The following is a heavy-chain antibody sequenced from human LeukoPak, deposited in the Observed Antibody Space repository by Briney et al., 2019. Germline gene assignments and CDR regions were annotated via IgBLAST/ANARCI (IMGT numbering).Heavy chain of an antibody. CDR3: ARSLSGYYDSSGYYDY. CDR1: GGTSSSYA. Sequence: ASVKVSCKASGGTSSSYAISWVRQAPGQGLEWMGRIIPIFGIANYAQKFQGRVTITADKSTSTAYMELSSLRSEDTAVYYCARSLSGYYDSSGYYDYWGQGTLVTVSS. CDR2: IIPIFGIA. J-gene: IGHJ4*02. D-gene: IGHD3-22*01. V-gene: IGHV1-69*04.